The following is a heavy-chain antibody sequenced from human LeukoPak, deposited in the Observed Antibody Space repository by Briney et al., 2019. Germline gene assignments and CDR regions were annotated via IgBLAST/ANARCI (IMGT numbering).Heavy chain of an antibody. CDR1: GGTFSSYA. CDR2: IIPILGIA. Sequence: SVKVSCKASGGTFSSYAISWVRQAPGQGLEWMGRIIPILGIANYAQKSQGRVTITADKSTSTAYMELSSLRSEDTAVYYCASVLLRFGEASDAFDIWGQGTMVTVSS. J-gene: IGHJ3*02. D-gene: IGHD3-10*01. CDR3: ASVLLRFGEASDAFDI. V-gene: IGHV1-69*04.